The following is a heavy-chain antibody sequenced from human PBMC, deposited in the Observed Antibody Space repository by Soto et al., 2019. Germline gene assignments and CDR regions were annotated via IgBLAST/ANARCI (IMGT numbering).Heavy chain of an antibody. D-gene: IGHD6-19*01. CDR3: AISSRLVGEYFQH. CDR1: GFTFSSYS. J-gene: IGHJ1*01. V-gene: IGHV3-21*01. CDR2: ISSSSSYI. Sequence: EVQLVESGGGLVKPGGSLRLSCAASGFTFSSYSMNWVRQAPGKGLEWVSSISSSSSYIYYADSVKGRFTISRDNAKNSRYLQMNSLRAEDTAVYYCAISSRLVGEYFQHWGQGTLVTVSS.